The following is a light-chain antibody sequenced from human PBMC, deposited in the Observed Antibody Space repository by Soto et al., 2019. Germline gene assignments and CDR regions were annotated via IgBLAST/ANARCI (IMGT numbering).Light chain of an antibody. V-gene: IGLV7-43*01. CDR1: TLAVTSGHY. Sequence: QALVAQESSLTVSPGGTVTLTCASSTLAVTSGHYPNWLQQKPGHAPRALIYSTSHRHSWTPARFSGSLLGGKAALTLSGVQPEDEAEYSCLLYYAGAWVFGGGTKLTVL. CDR3: LLYYAGAWV. J-gene: IGLJ3*02. CDR2: STS.